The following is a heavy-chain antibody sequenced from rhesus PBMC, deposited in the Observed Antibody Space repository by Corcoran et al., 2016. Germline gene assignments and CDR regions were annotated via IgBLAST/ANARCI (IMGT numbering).Heavy chain of an antibody. CDR2: IFGNSAST. CDR3: ARDDDSSWSLDY. D-gene: IGHD6-13*01. CDR1: GGSISDYYY. Sequence: QVQLQESGPGLVKPSETLSLTCAVSGGSISDYYYWNWIRQPPGKGLEGIGNIFGNSASTYYNPSLKSRVTISKDTSKNQFFLKLSSVTAADTAVYYCARDDDSSWSLDYWGQGVLVTVSS. J-gene: IGHJ4*01. V-gene: IGHV4S9*01.